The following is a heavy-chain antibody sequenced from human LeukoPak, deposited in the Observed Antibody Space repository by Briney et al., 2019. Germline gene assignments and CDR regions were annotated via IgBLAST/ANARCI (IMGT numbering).Heavy chain of an antibody. J-gene: IGHJ3*02. V-gene: IGHV3-33*01. CDR1: GFTFRDFA. CDR2: IWYDGSNK. CDR3: ARDRDDALDI. Sequence: PGGSLRLSCAASGFTFRDFAMYWVRQAPGKGLEWVAVIWYDGSNKYYADSVKGRFTISRDNSKNTLYLQMNSLRAEDTAVYYCARDRDDALDIWGQGTVVTVSS.